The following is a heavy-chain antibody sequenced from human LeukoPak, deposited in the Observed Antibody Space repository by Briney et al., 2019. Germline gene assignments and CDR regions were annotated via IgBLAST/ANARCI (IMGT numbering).Heavy chain of an antibody. V-gene: IGHV3-23*01. J-gene: IGHJ4*02. Sequence: GGSLGLSCAASGFTFSSYAMSWVRQAPGKGLEWVSAISGSGGSTYYADSVKGRFTISRDNSKNTLYLQMNSLRAEDTAVYYCAKDRLATTVVTNFDYWGQGTLVTVSS. CDR1: GFTFSSYA. CDR2: ISGSGGST. D-gene: IGHD4-23*01. CDR3: AKDRLATTVVTNFDY.